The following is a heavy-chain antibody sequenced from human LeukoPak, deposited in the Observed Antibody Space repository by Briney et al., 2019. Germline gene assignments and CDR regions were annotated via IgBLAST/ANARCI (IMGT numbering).Heavy chain of an antibody. CDR2: IWYDGSNK. J-gene: IGHJ6*03. CDR3: AKEGVFTRGYYYMDV. V-gene: IGHV3-33*06. CDR1: GFTFSSYG. D-gene: IGHD5/OR15-5a*01. Sequence: PGRSLRLSCAASGFTFSSYGMHWVRQAPGKGLEWVAVIWYDGSNKYYADSVEGRFTTSRDNSKNTLYLQMNSLRAEDTAVYYCAKEGVFTRGYYYMDVWGKGTTVTVSS.